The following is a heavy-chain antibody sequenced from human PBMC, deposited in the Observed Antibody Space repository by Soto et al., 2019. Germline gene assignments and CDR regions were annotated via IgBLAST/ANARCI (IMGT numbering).Heavy chain of an antibody. CDR2: ISGSGGRS. J-gene: IGHJ4*02. Sequence: EVQLLDSGGGLVQPGGSLRLSCAASGFTFSNYAMTWVRQGPGKGLEWVSGISGSGGRSYYADSVKGRFTISRDNSKSQLDLQMNRLRAEDPAVYYCAKAYFVWSSEQPYYFDYWGQGTLVTVSS. CDR1: GFTFSNYA. D-gene: IGHD3-16*01. CDR3: AKAYFVWSSEQPYYFDY. V-gene: IGHV3-23*01.